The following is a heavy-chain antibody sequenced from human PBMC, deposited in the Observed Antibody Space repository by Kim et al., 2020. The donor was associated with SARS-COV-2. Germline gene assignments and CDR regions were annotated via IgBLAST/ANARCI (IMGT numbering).Heavy chain of an antibody. J-gene: IGHJ5*02. D-gene: IGHD3-16*02. CDR2: ISGSGGST. CDR1: GFTFSSYA. V-gene: IGHV3-23*01. Sequence: GGSLRLSCAASGFTFSSYAMSWVRQAPGKGLEWVSAISGSGGSTYYADSVKGRFTISRDNSKNTLYLQMNSLRAEDTAVYYCAKNWGPEYYDYVWGSYRRDWFDPWGQGTLVTVSS. CDR3: AKNWGPEYYDYVWGSYRRDWFDP.